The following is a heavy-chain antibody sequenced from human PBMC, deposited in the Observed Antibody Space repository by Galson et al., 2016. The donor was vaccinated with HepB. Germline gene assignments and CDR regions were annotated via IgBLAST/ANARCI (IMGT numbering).Heavy chain of an antibody. CDR3: ARIIRPFAEFDS. J-gene: IGHJ4*02. D-gene: IGHD3-16*01. Sequence: SLRLSCAASGFTSSNHWMSWVRQAPGKGLEWVAGISQDGGKKDYLESVKGRFTISRDNAKNSLYLQMDHLRAEDTAVYYCARIIRPFAEFDSWGQGTLVTVAS. CDR1: GFTSSNHW. CDR2: ISQDGGKK. V-gene: IGHV3-7*01.